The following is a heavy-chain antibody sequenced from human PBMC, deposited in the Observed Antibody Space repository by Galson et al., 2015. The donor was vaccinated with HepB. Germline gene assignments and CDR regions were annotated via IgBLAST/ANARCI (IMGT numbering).Heavy chain of an antibody. CDR2: IYSGGST. CDR3: ASYSWDYYGSGSYPPYWYYGMDV. J-gene: IGHJ6*02. D-gene: IGHD3-10*01. CDR1: GFTASSNY. V-gene: IGHV3-53*04. Sequence: SLRLSCAASGFTASSNYMSWVRQAPGKGLEWVSVIYSGGSTYYADSVKGRFTISRHNSKNTLYLQMNSLRAEDTAVYYCASYSWDYYGSGSYPPYWYYGMDVWGQGTTVTVSS.